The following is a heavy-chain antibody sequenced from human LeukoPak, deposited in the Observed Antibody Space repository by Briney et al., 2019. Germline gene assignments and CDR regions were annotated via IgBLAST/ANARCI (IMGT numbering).Heavy chain of an antibody. CDR3: ARGPRNYYDSSGYR. CDR1: GGSISSYY. CDR2: IYYSGST. Sequence: SETLSLTCTASGGSISSYYWSWIRQPPGKGLEWIGYIYYSGSTNYNPSLKSRVTISVDTSKNQFSLKLSSVTAADTAVYYRARGPRNYYDSSGYRWGQGTLVTVSS. D-gene: IGHD3-22*01. V-gene: IGHV4-59*01. J-gene: IGHJ4*02.